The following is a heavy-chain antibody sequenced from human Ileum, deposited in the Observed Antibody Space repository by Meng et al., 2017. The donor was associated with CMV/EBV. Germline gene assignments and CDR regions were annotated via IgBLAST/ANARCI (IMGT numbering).Heavy chain of an antibody. J-gene: IGHJ4*02. Sequence: CKASGYTFNGYQMHWVRQAPGQGLEWVGRINPKNGDTKYAEKFQGRVTMTRDTSITTAYMEVSRLRSDDTALYYCATTYSGRYETSWGQGTLVTVSS. D-gene: IGHD1-26*01. CDR3: ATTYSGRYETS. V-gene: IGHV1-2*06. CDR1: GYTFNGYQ. CDR2: INPKNGDT.